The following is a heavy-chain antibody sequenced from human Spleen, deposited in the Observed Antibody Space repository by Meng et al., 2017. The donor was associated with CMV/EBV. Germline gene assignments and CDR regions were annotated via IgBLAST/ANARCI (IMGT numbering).Heavy chain of an antibody. Sequence: ASVKVSCKTSGYNFAGHYMHWLRQAPGRGLEWMGWIYPDTGGTHYSQNFQGRITVTRGTSIRTVYLELNSLRSDDTAMYYCARDHNWGPDYWGQGTLVTVSS. D-gene: IGHD7-27*01. V-gene: IGHV1-2*02. J-gene: IGHJ4*02. CDR2: IYPDTGGT. CDR3: ARDHNWGPDY. CDR1: GYNFAGHY.